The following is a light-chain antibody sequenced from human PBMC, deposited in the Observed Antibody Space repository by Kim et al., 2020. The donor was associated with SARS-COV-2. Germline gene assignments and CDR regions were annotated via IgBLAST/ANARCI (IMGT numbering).Light chain of an antibody. CDR1: QGVSTSY. CDR3: QQYGTSRET. CDR2: GAA. Sequence: SPGEGATLTCRASQGVSTSYLAWYQQKPGQAPRLLIYGAASRATGIPDRFSGSGSGTDFTLTISRLEPEDFAVYYCQQYGTSRETFGQGTKVDIK. J-gene: IGKJ1*01. V-gene: IGKV3-20*01.